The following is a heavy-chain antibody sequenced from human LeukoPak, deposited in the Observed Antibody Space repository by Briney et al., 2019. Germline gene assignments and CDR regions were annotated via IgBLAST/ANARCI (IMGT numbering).Heavy chain of an antibody. J-gene: IGHJ3*02. V-gene: IGHV3-23*01. CDR3: ARGPSCTSTSCYVIGALDI. CDR2: ISASANST. Sequence: GGSLRLSCAVSGFTFDIYAMTWVRQAPGKGPEWVSGISASANSTYYADSVQGRFIISRDNSKNNLYLQMNSLRVDDMAVYYCARGPSCTSTSCYVIGALDIWGLGTTVTVSS. CDR1: GFTFDIYA. D-gene: IGHD2-2*01.